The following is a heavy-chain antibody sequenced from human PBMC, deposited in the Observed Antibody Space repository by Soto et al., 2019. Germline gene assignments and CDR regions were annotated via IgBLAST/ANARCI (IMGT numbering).Heavy chain of an antibody. CDR1: GGTFSSYA. CDR3: AREGRDGYNSGLDCCAQ. J-gene: IGHJ4*02. CDR2: IIPIFGTA. V-gene: IGHV1-69*12. Sequence: QVQLVQSGAEVKKPGSSVKVSCKASGGTFSSYAISWVRQAPGQGLEWMGGIIPIFGTANYAQKFQGRVTITADEATSTAYMELSSLRSEDTAVYYCAREGRDGYNSGLDCCAQWGQGTLVTVSS. D-gene: IGHD5-12*01.